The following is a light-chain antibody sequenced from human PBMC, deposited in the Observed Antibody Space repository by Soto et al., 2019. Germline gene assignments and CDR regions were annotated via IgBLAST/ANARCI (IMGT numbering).Light chain of an antibody. J-gene: IGKJ4*01. CDR1: QTVWST. Sequence: EIVMTQSPGTLSVSPGERATLSCRASQTVWSTLAWYQQRPGQAPRLLIYGASTRATGIPARFSGSGSGTEFTLSISSLQSEDFAVYYCQQYNKWPLTFGRGTKVEIK. V-gene: IGKV3-15*01. CDR2: GAS. CDR3: QQYNKWPLT.